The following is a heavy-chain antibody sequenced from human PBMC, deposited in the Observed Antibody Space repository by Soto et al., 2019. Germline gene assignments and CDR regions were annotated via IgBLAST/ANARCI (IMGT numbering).Heavy chain of an antibody. D-gene: IGHD3-10*01. Sequence: PGGSLRLSCAASGVSFDDDAMQWVRQAPGKGLEWVSGLSWNSGSIGYADSVKGRFTISRDNAKNSVYLQMNSLRAEDTALYYCAKDYSGSGTYYSFDFWGQGT. CDR2: LSWNSGSI. CDR3: AKDYSGSGTYYSFDF. V-gene: IGHV3-9*01. CDR1: GVSFDDDA. J-gene: IGHJ4*02.